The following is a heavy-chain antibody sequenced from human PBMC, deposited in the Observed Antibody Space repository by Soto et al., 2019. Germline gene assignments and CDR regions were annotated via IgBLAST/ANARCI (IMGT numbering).Heavy chain of an antibody. V-gene: IGHV3-11*01. D-gene: IGHD1-7*01. CDR1: GFTFSDYY. Sequence: QVQLVESGGGLVKPGGSLRLSCAASGFTFSDYYMSWIRQAPGKGLEWVSYISSSGSTIYYADSVKGRITISRANAKNSLYLQMNSRRAEDTAVYYCARFSPGQNLNYWDRDYYMAVWGKGTTVTVSS. J-gene: IGHJ6*03. CDR2: ISSSGSTI. CDR3: ARFSPGQNLNYWDRDYYMAV.